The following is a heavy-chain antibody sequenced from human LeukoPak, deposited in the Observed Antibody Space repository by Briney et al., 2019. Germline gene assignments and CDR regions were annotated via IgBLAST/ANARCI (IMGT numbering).Heavy chain of an antibody. CDR3: ARDRVYYDSSGPRYIPMDV. CDR2: FDPEDGET. CDR1: GYTLTELA. Sequence: ASVKVSCKVSGYTLTELAMHWVRQAPGKGLECMGGFDPEDGETIYAQKFQGRVTMTRDTSISTAYMELSRLRSDDTAVYYCARDRVYYDSSGPRYIPMDVWGKGTTVTISS. V-gene: IGHV1-24*01. J-gene: IGHJ6*03. D-gene: IGHD3-22*01.